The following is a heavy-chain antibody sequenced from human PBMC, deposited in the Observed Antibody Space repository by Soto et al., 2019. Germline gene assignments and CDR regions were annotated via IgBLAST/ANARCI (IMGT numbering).Heavy chain of an antibody. Sequence: GSLRLSCAASGFTFSSYAMSWVRQAPGKGLEWVSIIGSSGGSTYYADSVKGRFTISRDNSKNTLCLQMNSLRAEDTAVYHCAKTVIVGANWFDPWGQGTLVTVSS. CDR1: GFTFSSYA. V-gene: IGHV3-23*01. CDR2: IGSSGGST. J-gene: IGHJ5*02. CDR3: AKTVIVGANWFDP. D-gene: IGHD1-26*01.